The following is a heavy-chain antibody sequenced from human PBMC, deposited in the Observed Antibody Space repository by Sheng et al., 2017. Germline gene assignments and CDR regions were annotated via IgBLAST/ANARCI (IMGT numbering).Heavy chain of an antibody. CDR2: IYPGDSDT. J-gene: IGHJ4*02. CDR3: ARSWSGSSWFFLRFTYFDS. V-gene: IGHV5-51*03. CDR1: GYRFTNYW. D-gene: IGHD2-2*01. Sequence: EVQVVQSGAEVKKPGESLKISCKGSGYRFTNYWIGWVRQMPGKGLEWMGIIYPGDSDTRYSPSFQGQVTISADKSISTAYLQWSSLRASDTAMYYCARSWSGSSWFFLRFTYFDSVGQGTLVTV.